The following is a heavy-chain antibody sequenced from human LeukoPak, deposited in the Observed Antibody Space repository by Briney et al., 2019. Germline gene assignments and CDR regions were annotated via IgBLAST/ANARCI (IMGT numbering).Heavy chain of an antibody. CDR3: ARVFSDSSGYPFDY. CDR1: GGSISSYY. D-gene: IGHD3-22*01. V-gene: IGHV4-59*01. Sequence: SETLSLTCTVSGGSISSYYWSWIRQPPGKGLEWIGYIYYSGSTNYNPSLKSRVTISVDTSKNQFSLKLSSVTAADTAVYYCARVFSDSSGYPFDYWGQGTLATVSS. J-gene: IGHJ4*02. CDR2: IYYSGST.